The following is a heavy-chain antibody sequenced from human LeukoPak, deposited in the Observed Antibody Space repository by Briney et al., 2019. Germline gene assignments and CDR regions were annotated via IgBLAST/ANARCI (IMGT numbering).Heavy chain of an antibody. CDR1: GGSISSYY. J-gene: IGHJ4*02. D-gene: IGHD2-2*01. V-gene: IGHV4-59*01. CDR3: AAYCSSTSCNPGGFDY. Sequence: SETLSLTCTVSGGSISSYYWSWIRQPPGKGLEWIGYIYYSGSTNYNPSLKSRVTISVDTSKNQFSLKLSSVTAADTAVYCCAAYCSSTSCNPGGFDYWGQGTLVTVSS. CDR2: IYYSGST.